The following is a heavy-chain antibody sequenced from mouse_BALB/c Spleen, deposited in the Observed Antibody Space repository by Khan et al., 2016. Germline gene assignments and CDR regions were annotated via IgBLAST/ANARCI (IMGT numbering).Heavy chain of an antibody. CDR2: IWSDGST. V-gene: IGHV2-6-1*01. CDR1: GFSLTSYG. CDR3: ARHYYSSSYAMDY. J-gene: IGHJ4*01. Sequence: VELVESGPGLVAPSQSLSITCTISGFSLTSYGVHWVRQPPGKGLEWLVVIWSDGSTTYNSALKSRLSISKDNSKSQVFLKMNSLQTDDTAMYYCARHYYSSSYAMDYWGQGTSVTVSS. D-gene: IGHD1-1*01.